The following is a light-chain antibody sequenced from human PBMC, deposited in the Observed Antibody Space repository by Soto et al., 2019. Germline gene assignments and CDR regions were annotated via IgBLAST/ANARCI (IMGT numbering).Light chain of an antibody. V-gene: IGKV3-15*01. CDR3: QHYNSLPWT. Sequence: EMVMTQSPATLSVSPGERATLSCRASRSVATNLAWYQQNPGQAPRLLIYGASTRATGLPPRFSASGSGTEFTLTSSSLQSEDSAVYYCQHYNSLPWTVGQGTKVEMK. CDR2: GAS. J-gene: IGKJ1*01. CDR1: RSVATN.